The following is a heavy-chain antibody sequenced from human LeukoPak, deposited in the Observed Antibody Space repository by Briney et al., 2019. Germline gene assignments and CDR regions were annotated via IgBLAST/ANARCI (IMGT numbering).Heavy chain of an antibody. J-gene: IGHJ4*02. CDR3: ARGGVGATIRFGFDY. V-gene: IGHV1-69*13. CDR2: IIPIFGTA. Sequence: SVKVSCKASGGTFSSYAISWVRQAPGQGLEWMGGIIPIFGTANYAQKFQGRVTITADESTSTAYMELSSLRSEDTAVYYCARGGVGATIRFGFDYWGQGTLVTVSS. CDR1: GGTFSSYA. D-gene: IGHD1-26*01.